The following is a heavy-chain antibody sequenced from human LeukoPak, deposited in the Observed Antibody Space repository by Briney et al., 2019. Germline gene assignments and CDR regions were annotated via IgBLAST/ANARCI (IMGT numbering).Heavy chain of an antibody. J-gene: IGHJ4*02. CDR3: ARGLRIAAAGAPASY. CDR1: GYTFTGYY. Sequence: ASVKVSCKASGYTFTGYYMHWVRQAPGQGREWMGWIYPNSCGTNYAQKSQGRVTMTRDTSISTAYMELSRLRSDDTAVYYCARGLRIAAAGAPASYWGQGTLVTVSS. D-gene: IGHD6-13*01. CDR2: IYPNSCGT. V-gene: IGHV1-2*02.